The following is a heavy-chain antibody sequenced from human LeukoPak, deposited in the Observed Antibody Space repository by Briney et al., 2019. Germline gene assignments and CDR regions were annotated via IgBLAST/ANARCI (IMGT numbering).Heavy chain of an antibody. D-gene: IGHD3-22*01. V-gene: IGHV4-34*01. J-gene: IGHJ4*02. CDR1: GVSFSGYY. CDR3: ARQRGEITMIVVVITYFDY. Sequence: NPSETLSLTCAVYGVSFSGYYWSWIRQPPGKGLEWIGSIYYSGSTYYNPSLKSRVTISVDTSKNQFSLKLSSVTAADTAVYYCARQRGEITMIVVVITYFDYWGQGTLVAVSS. CDR2: IYYSGST.